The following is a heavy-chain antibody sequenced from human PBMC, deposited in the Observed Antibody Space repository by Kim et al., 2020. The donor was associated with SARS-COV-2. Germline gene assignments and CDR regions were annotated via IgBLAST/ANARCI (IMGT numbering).Heavy chain of an antibody. V-gene: IGHV3-7*01. J-gene: IGHJ6*02. CDR2: IKQDGSEK. D-gene: IGHD4-17*01. CDR3: ARDYPPSPTFGITVTTGGMDV. Sequence: GGSLRLSCAASGFTFSSYWMSWVRQAPGKGLEWVANIKQDGSEKYYVDSVKGRFTISRDNAKNSLYLQMNSLRAEDTAVYYCARDYPPSPTFGITVTTGGMDVWGQGTTVTVSS. CDR1: GFTFSSYW.